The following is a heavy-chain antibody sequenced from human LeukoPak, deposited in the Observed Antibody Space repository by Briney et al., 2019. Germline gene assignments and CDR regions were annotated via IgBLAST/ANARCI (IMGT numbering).Heavy chain of an antibody. CDR2: ISSSVSTI. CDR1: VFTFSDYY. Sequence: GGSLRLSCAASVFTFSDYYISWGRHAPRERLWWGSYISSSVSTIYYADSVKGRFPISKDNTKNCLYLRLNMLRGTDRAATYFARDRRMPRGYFQYWGEGPLLPLLS. D-gene: IGHD3-9*01. CDR3: ARDRRMPRGYFQY. J-gene: IGHJ1*01. V-gene: IGHV3-11*04.